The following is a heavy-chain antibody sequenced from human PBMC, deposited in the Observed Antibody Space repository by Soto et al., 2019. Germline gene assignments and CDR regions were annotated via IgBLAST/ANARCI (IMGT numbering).Heavy chain of an antibody. CDR2: ISYDGSNK. V-gene: IGHV3-30*18. J-gene: IGHJ4*02. D-gene: IGHD6-6*01. CDR1: GFTFSSYG. CDR3: AKDSDSSSSQDEVFDY. Sequence: GGSLRLSCAASGFTFSSYGMHWVRQAPGKGLEWVAVISYDGSNKYYADSVKGRFTISRDNSKNTLYLQMNSLRAEDTAVYYCAKDSDSSSSQDEVFDYWGQGTLVTVSS.